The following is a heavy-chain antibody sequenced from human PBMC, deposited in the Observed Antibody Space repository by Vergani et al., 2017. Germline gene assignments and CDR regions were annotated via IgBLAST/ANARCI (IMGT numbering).Heavy chain of an antibody. V-gene: IGHV4-39*01. Sequence: QLQLQESGPGLVKPSETLSLTCTVSGGSISSSSYYWGWIRQPPGKGLEWIGSIYYSGSTYYNPSLKGRVTRSVDTSKNQFSLQLSSVTAADTAVYYCAGIAAAAYYGMDVWGQGTTVTVSS. D-gene: IGHD6-13*01. J-gene: IGHJ6*02. CDR1: GGSISSSSYY. CDR3: AGIAAAAYYGMDV. CDR2: IYYSGST.